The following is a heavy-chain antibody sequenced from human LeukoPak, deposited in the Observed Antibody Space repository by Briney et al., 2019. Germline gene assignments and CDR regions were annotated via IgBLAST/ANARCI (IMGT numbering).Heavy chain of an antibody. D-gene: IGHD2-2*01. CDR2: INHSGST. CDR1: GASISGSISGGTYY. CDR3: ARGPGAGYCSSTSCYAGETLDY. Sequence: SQTLSLTCTVSGASISGSISGGTYYWNWIRQPPGKGLEWIGEINHSGSTNYNPSLKSRVTISVDTSKNQFSLKLSSVTAADTAVYYCARGPGAGYCSSTSCYAGETLDYWGQGTLVTVSS. J-gene: IGHJ4*02. V-gene: IGHV4-34*01.